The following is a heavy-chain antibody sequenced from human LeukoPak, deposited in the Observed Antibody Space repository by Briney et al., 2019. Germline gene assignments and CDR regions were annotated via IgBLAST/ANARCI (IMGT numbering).Heavy chain of an antibody. CDR1: GFTFSDYW. CDR2: IKQDGSEK. Sequence: GGSLRLSCVASGFTFSDYWMTWVRQAPGKGLEWVANIKQDGSEKYYVDSVKGRFTISRDNAKNSLYLQMNSLRAEDTAVYYCARIGIRGFWSGLDAFDIWGQGTMVTVSS. J-gene: IGHJ3*02. V-gene: IGHV3-7*01. D-gene: IGHD3-3*01. CDR3: ARIGIRGFWSGLDAFDI.